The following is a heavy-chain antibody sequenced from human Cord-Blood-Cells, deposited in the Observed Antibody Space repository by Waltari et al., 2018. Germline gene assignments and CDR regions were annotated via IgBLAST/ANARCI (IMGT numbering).Heavy chain of an antibody. D-gene: IGHD6-13*01. CDR1: GFTFSSYG. CDR3: ARDRQLVLDY. Sequence: QVQLVESGGGGVQPGRSLSLSCAASGFTFSSYGLPWVRQAPGKGLEWVAVIWYDGSNKYYADSVKGRFTISRDNSKNTLYLQMNSLRAEDTAVYYCARDRQLVLDYWGQGTLVTVSS. V-gene: IGHV3-33*01. CDR2: IWYDGSNK. J-gene: IGHJ4*02.